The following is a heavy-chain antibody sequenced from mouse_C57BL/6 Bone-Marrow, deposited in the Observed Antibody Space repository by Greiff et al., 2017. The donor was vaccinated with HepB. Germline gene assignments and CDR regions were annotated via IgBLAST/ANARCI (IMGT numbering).Heavy chain of an antibody. D-gene: IGHD2-1*01. V-gene: IGHV2-5*01. J-gene: IGHJ4*01. CDR1: GFSLTSYG. CDR3: AKHYGNYVFYAMDY. CDR2: IWRGGST. Sequence: QVQLKESGPGLVQPSQSLSITCTVSGFSLTSYGVHWVRQSPGKGLEWLGVIWRGGSTDYNAAFMSRMSITKDNSKSQVFFKMNSLQADDTAIYYCAKHYGNYVFYAMDYWGQGTSVTVSS.